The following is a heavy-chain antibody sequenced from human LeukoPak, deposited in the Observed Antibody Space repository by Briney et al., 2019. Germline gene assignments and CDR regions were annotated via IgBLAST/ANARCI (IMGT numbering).Heavy chain of an antibody. D-gene: IGHD2-2*02. CDR3: ARVCGGSSTSCYTPRFDY. Sequence: ASVKVSCKASGYTFTGYYMHWVRQAPGQGLEWMGWISAYNGNTNYAQKLQGRVTMTTDTSTSTAYMELRSLRSDDTAVYYCARVCGGSSTSCYTPRFDYWGQGTLVTVSS. J-gene: IGHJ4*02. CDR1: GYTFTGYY. V-gene: IGHV1-18*04. CDR2: ISAYNGNT.